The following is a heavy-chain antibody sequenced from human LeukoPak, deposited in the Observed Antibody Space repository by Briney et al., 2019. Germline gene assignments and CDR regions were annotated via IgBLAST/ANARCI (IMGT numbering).Heavy chain of an antibody. Sequence: ASVKVSCKASGYTFTSYAMHWVRQAPGQRLEWMGWINAGNGNTKYSQKFQGRVTITRNTSISTAYMELSSLRSEDTAIYYCARGWRLPPDCYFDSRGQGTLITDST. CDR2: INAGNGNT. V-gene: IGHV1-3*01. CDR1: GYTFTSYA. D-gene: IGHD6-25*01. CDR3: ARGWRLPPDCYFDS. J-gene: IGHJ4*02.